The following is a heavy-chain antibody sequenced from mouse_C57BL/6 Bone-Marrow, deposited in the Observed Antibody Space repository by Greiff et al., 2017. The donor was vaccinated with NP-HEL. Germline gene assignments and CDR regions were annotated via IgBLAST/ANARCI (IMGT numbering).Heavy chain of an antibody. CDR2: ISNGGGST. J-gene: IGHJ2*01. V-gene: IGHV5-12*01. CDR3: ARHDGYVLFDY. CDR1: GFTFSDYY. Sequence: EVKLMESGGGLVQPRGSLKLSCAASGFTFSDYYMYWVRQTPEKRLEWVAYISNGGGSTYYPDTVKGRFTISRDNAKNTLYLQMSRLKSEDTAMYYCARHDGYVLFDYWGQGTTLTVSS. D-gene: IGHD2-3*01.